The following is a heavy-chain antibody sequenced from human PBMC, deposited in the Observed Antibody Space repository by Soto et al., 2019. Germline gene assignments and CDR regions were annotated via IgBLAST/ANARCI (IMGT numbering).Heavy chain of an antibody. CDR1: GGSISSSSYY. J-gene: IGHJ3*02. CDR2: IYYSGST. CDR3: ARGDYYDTSGPFSDAFDI. D-gene: IGHD3-22*01. V-gene: IGHV4-39*01. Sequence: PSETLSLTCTVSGGSISSSSYYWGWIRQPPGKGLEWIGSIYYSGSTYYNPSLKSRVTISVDTSKNQFSLKLSSVTAADTAVYYCARGDYYDTSGPFSDAFDIWGQGTMVTVSS.